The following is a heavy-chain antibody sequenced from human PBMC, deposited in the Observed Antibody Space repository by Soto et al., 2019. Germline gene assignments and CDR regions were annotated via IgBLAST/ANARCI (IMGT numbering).Heavy chain of an antibody. CDR2: INPNSGNI. CDR3: ARDPHEFWTSYWFDP. V-gene: IGHV1-8*01. Sequence: ASVKVSCKASGDTFTTYDINWVRQATGHGLEWMGWINPNSGNIGYAQRFQGRVTMTRDTAIRTAYMELRSLRSDDTAIYYCARDPHEFWTSYWFDPWGQGTPVTVSS. D-gene: IGHD3-3*01. CDR1: GDTFTTYD. J-gene: IGHJ5*02.